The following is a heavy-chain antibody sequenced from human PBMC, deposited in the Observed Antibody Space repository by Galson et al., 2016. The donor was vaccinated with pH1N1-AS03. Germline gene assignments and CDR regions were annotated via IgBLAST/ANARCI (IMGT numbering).Heavy chain of an antibody. V-gene: IGHV3-21*01. CDR3: ARSRSPDYYDSSTYRPDAFDI. D-gene: IGHD3-22*01. CDR2: ISSSGNYK. J-gene: IGHJ3*02. Sequence: SLRLSCAASGFTFSSYSTNWVRQAPGKGLEWVSSISSSGNYKYYADSVKGRFTVSRDNAMNSLYLQMNSLRAEDTALYYCARSRSPDYYDSSTYRPDAFDIWGQGTTVTVSS. CDR1: GFTFSSYS.